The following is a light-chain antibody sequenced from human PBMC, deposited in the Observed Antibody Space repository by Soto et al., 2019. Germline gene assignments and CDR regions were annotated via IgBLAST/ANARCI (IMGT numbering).Light chain of an antibody. CDR2: EGS. CDR1: SSDVGSYNL. J-gene: IGLJ3*02. Sequence: QSALTQPASVSGSPGQSITISCTGTSSDVGSYNLVSWYQQHPGKAPKLMIYEGSKRPSGVSNRFSGSKSGNTAYLTISGLQAEDEAEYYCCSYAGSSTNWVFGGGTKLTVL. CDR3: CSYAGSSTNWV. V-gene: IGLV2-23*01.